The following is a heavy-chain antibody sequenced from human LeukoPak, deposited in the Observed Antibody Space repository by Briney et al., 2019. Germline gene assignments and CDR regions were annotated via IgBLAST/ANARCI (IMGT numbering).Heavy chain of an antibody. Sequence: ASVKVSCKVSGYTLTELSMHWVRQAPGKGLEWMGGFDPEDGETIYAQKFQGRVTMTEDTSTDTAYMELSSLRSEDTAVYYRATGKSSGWYRSVDYWGQGTLVTVSS. J-gene: IGHJ4*02. CDR2: FDPEDGET. D-gene: IGHD6-19*01. CDR3: ATGKSSGWYRSVDY. V-gene: IGHV1-24*01. CDR1: GYTLTELS.